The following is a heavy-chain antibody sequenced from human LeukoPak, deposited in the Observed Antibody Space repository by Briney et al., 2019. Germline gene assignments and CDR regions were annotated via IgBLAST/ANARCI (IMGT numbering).Heavy chain of an antibody. D-gene: IGHD5-18*01. CDR3: ARVKGAYRYGSDY. V-gene: IGHV3-7*01. J-gene: IGHJ4*02. CDR2: IKLDGSEK. CDR1: GFILSDYW. Sequence: GGSLRLSCAASGFILSDYWMNWVRQAPGKGLEWVANIKLDGSEKYYVDSVKGRFTISRDNAKNSLYLQMNSLRAEDTAVYYCARVKGAYRYGSDYWGQGTLVTVSS.